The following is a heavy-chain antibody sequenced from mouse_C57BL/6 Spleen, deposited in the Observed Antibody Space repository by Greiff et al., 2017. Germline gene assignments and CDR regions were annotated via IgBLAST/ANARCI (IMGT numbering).Heavy chain of an antibody. V-gene: IGHV5-9-1*02. J-gene: IGHJ2*01. Sequence: EVQLVESGEGLVKPGGSLKLSCAASGFTFSSYAMSWVRQTPEKRLEWVAYISSGGDYIYYADTVKGRFTISRDNARNTLYLQMSSLKSEDTAMYYCTRVRDDYGPYYFDYWGQGTTRTVSS. CDR1: GFTFSSYA. CDR3: TRVRDDYGPYYFDY. D-gene: IGHD2-4*01. CDR2: ISSGGDYI.